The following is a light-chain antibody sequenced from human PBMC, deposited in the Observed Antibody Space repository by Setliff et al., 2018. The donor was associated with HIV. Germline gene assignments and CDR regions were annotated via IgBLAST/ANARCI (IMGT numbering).Light chain of an antibody. V-gene: IGLV2-14*01. CDR1: DNDVGGYSS. CDR2: EVS. Sequence: QSVLTQPASVSGSPGQSITISCTGTDNDVGGYSSVSWYQHHPGKAPKLIIFEVSNRPSGISNRFSGSKSGNTASLTISGLQAEDEADYVCSSYASSSTVLFGGGTKVPS. J-gene: IGLJ2*01. CDR3: SSYASSSTVL.